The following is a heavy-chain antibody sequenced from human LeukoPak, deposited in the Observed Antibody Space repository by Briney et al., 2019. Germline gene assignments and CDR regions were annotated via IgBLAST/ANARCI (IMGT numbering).Heavy chain of an antibody. CDR1: GFTFSNAW. D-gene: IGHD5-24*01. V-gene: IGHV3-15*01. J-gene: IGHJ4*02. Sequence: GGSLRLSCAASGFTFSNAWMSWVRQAPGKGLEWVGRIKSKTDGGTTDYAAPVKGRFTISRDDSKNTLYLQMNSLKTEDTAVYYCTTQDGYNYAPFDYWGQGTLVTVSS. CDR3: TTQDGYNYAPFDY. CDR2: IKSKTDGGTT.